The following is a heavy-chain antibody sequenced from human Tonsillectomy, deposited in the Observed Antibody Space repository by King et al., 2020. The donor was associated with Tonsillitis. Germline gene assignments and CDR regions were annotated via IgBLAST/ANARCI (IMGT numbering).Heavy chain of an antibody. CDR2: ISYDVSNK. CDR3: AKARGYDSRAPYYGIDV. CDR1: GFTFSNYG. Sequence: VQLVESGGGVVQPGRSLRLSCAASGFTFSNYGIHWVRQAPGKGLEWLAVISYDVSNKYYADSVKGRFTISRDNSKHTLYLEMNSLRAEDTAVYYCAKARGYDSRAPYYGIDVWGQGTTVTVSS. D-gene: IGHD5-12*01. V-gene: IGHV3-30*18. J-gene: IGHJ6*02.